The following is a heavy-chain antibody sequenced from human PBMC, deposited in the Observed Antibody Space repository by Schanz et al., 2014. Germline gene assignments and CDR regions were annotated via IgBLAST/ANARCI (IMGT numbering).Heavy chain of an antibody. CDR3: ERFQSPHQPFDY. CDR1: GFTFRDYQ. Sequence: VQLVESGGGLVKPGGSLRLSCAASGFTFRDYQMTWIRQAPGKGLEWVSYITSGSAKFYADSVKGRFTISRDNAKNSLYLQMNSLRAEDTAVYYCERFQSPHQPFDYWGQGTLVTVSS. CDR2: ITSGSAK. V-gene: IGHV3-11*04. D-gene: IGHD2-2*01. J-gene: IGHJ4*02.